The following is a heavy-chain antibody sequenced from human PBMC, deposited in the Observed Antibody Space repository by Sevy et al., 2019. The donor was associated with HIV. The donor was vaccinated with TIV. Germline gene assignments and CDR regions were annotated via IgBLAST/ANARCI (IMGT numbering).Heavy chain of an antibody. Sequence: SETLSLTCTVSGGSISSYYWSWIRQPPGKGLEWIGYIYYSGSTYYNPSLKSRVTISIDTSKNQFSLKLSSVTAADTAVYYCARDYYGSGSYYEFVYWGQGTLVTVSS. CDR2: IYYSGST. V-gene: IGHV4-59*08. J-gene: IGHJ4*02. CDR3: ARDYYGSGSYYEFVY. CDR1: GGSISSYY. D-gene: IGHD3-10*01.